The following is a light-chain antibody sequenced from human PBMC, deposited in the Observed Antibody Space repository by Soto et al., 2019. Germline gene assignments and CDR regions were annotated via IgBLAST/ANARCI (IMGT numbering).Light chain of an antibody. CDR1: SSDVGGYNY. CDR2: EVS. J-gene: IGLJ1*01. V-gene: IGLV2-8*01. Sequence: QSALTQPPSASGSPGQSVTISCTGTSSDVGGYNYVSWYQQYPGKAPKVMIYEVSKRPSGVPDRFSGSKSGNTASLTVSGLQADDEADYYCSSYAGSNNYVFGTGTKLTVL. CDR3: SSYAGSNNYV.